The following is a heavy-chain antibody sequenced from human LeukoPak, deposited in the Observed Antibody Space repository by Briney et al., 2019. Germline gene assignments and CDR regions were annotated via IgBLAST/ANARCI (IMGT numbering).Heavy chain of an antibody. CDR2: IYYSGST. D-gene: IGHD7-27*01. CDR1: GGSISSGGYY. V-gene: IGHV4-31*03. Sequence: SETLSLTCTVSGGSISSGGYYWSWIRQHPGKGLEWIGYIYYSGSTYYNPSLKSRVTISVDTSKNQFSLKLSSVTAADTAVYYCARSLTGDLSAIDYWGQGTLVTVSS. J-gene: IGHJ4*02. CDR3: ARSLTGDLSAIDY.